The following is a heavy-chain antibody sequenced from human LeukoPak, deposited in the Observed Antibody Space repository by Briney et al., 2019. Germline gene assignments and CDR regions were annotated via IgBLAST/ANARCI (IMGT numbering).Heavy chain of an antibody. Sequence: GGSLRLSCAASGFTFSSYAMSWVRQAPGKGLEWVGRIKSRADGGTTDYAAPVKGRFTISRDDSQNTLYLQMNSLKTEDTAVYYCTTDSFTVIVPAAKGPWGQGTLVTVSS. CDR2: IKSRADGGTT. D-gene: IGHD2-2*01. CDR1: GFTFSSYA. CDR3: TTDSFTVIVPAAKGP. J-gene: IGHJ5*02. V-gene: IGHV3-15*01.